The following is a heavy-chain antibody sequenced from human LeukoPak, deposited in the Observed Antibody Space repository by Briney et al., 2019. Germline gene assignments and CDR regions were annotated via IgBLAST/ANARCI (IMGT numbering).Heavy chain of an antibody. V-gene: IGHV3-74*01. CDR3: ARADQAVAGFLFDY. J-gene: IGHJ4*02. CDR1: GFTFSSYW. D-gene: IGHD6-19*01. CDR2: INSDGSST. Sequence: GGSLRLSCAASGFTFSSYWMHWVRQVPGKGLVWVSRINSDGSSTSYADSVKGRFTISRDNAKNTLYLQMNSLRAEDTAVYYCARADQAVAGFLFDYWGQGTLVTVSS.